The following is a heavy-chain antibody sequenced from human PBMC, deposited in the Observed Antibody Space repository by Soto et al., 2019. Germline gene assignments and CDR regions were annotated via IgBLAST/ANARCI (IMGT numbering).Heavy chain of an antibody. Sequence: SETLSLTCTVSGGSISSGGYYWSWIRQHPGKGLEWIGYIYYSGSTYYNPSLKSRVTISVDTSKNQFSLKLSSVTAADTAVYYCARKGGYSNYWFDPWGQGTLVTVSS. CDR1: GGSISSGGYY. D-gene: IGHD4-4*01. CDR3: ARKGGYSNYWFDP. J-gene: IGHJ5*02. V-gene: IGHV4-31*03. CDR2: IYYSGST.